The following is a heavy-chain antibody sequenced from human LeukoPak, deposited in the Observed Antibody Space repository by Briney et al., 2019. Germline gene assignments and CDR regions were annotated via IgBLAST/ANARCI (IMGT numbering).Heavy chain of an antibody. CDR3: ARDLWNFYDDSGYNRDFDS. J-gene: IGHJ5*01. CDR1: TSR. D-gene: IGHD3-22*01. Sequence: ASVKVSCKATSRISWVRQAPGQGLEWMGWIGTYGGDTYYAQKLQGRITVTTDTSMSTVYMELRNLRSDDTAVYYCARDLWNFYDDSGYNRDFDSWGQGTLVTVSS. CDR2: IGTYGGDT. V-gene: IGHV1-18*01.